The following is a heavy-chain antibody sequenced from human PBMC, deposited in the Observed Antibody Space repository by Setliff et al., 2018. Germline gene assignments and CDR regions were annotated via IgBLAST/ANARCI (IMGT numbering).Heavy chain of an antibody. J-gene: IGHJ5*02. D-gene: IGHD6-19*01. CDR3: AVDHVTNIAESGYGYTRIDP. V-gene: IGHV4-61*02. CDR1: GGSITDENSW. CDR2: IYIRGGT. Sequence: SETLSLTCTVSGGSITDENSWWAWIRQPAGKRPEWLGLIYIRGGTDYNPSLESRVTISLDTSRNQFSLNLTSVTAADTAVYYCAVDHVTNIAESGYGYTRIDPWSQGIPVTSPQ.